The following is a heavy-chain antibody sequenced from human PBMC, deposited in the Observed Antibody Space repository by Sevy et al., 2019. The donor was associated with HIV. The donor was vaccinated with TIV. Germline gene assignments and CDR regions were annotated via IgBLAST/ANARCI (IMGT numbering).Heavy chain of an antibody. CDR2: ISTSSSYT. D-gene: IGHD5-18*01. CDR1: GFTFSDYY. CDR3: ARVRYNYGQKYFDY. Sequence: GGSLRLSCTASGFTFSDYYMSWIRQAPGKGLEWVSYISTSSSYTSYPDSVKGQFTISRANAKNSLYLKMNSLRVKDTAVYYCARVRYNYGQKYFDYWGQGTLVTVSS. V-gene: IGHV3-11*06. J-gene: IGHJ4*02.